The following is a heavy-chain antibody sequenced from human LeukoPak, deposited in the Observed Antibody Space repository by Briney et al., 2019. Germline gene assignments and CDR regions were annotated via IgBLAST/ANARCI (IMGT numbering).Heavy chain of an antibody. Sequence: PSETLSLTCTVSGGSISSSSYYLGWIRQPPGKGLEWIGSIYYSGSTYYNPSLKSRVTISVDTSKNQFSLKLSSVTAADTAVYYCARHWTGAFDIWGQGTMVTVSS. CDR3: ARHWTGAFDI. CDR2: IYYSGST. J-gene: IGHJ3*02. V-gene: IGHV4-39*01. CDR1: GGSISSSSYY. D-gene: IGHD3/OR15-3a*01.